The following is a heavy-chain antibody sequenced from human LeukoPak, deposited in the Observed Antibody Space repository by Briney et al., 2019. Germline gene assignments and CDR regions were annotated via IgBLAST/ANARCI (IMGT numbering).Heavy chain of an antibody. CDR3: AEDNFGY. CDR1: GCSISSSSYY. D-gene: IGHD5-24*01. Sequence: SETLSLTCTVSGCSISSSSYYWGWIRPPPGKGLEWIGSIYYSGSTYYNPSLKSRVTISVDTSKNQFPLKLSSVTAADTAVYYCAEDNFGYWGQGTLVTVSS. V-gene: IGHV4-39*01. CDR2: IYYSGST. J-gene: IGHJ4*02.